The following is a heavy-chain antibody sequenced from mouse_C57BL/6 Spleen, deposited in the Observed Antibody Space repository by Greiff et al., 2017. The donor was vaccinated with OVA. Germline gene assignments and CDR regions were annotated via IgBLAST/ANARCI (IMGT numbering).Heavy chain of an antibody. D-gene: IGHD1-1*01. J-gene: IGHJ3*01. CDR1: GFTFSDYG. CDR2: ISNLAYSI. CDR3: ARREEDGSFAY. V-gene: IGHV5-15*01. Sequence: EVQLVESGGGLVQPGGSLKLSCAASGFTFSDYGMAWVRQAPRKGPEWVAFISNLAYSIYYADTVTGRFTISRENAKNTLYLEMSSLRSEDTAMYYCARREEDGSFAYWGQGTLVTVSA.